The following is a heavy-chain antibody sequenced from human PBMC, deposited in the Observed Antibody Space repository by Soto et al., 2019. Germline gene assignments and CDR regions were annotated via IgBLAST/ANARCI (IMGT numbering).Heavy chain of an antibody. V-gene: IGHV1-8*01. CDR2: MNPNSGNT. Sequence: QVQLVQSGAEVKKPGASVKVSCKASGYTFTSYDIIWLRQATGQGLEWMGWMNPNSGNTGYAQKFQGRVTMTRNTSISTAYMELSSLRSEDTAVYSCARGRYCSGGSCGFYGMDVWGHGTTVTVSS. CDR3: ARGRYCSGGSCGFYGMDV. D-gene: IGHD2-15*01. J-gene: IGHJ6*02. CDR1: GYTFTSYD.